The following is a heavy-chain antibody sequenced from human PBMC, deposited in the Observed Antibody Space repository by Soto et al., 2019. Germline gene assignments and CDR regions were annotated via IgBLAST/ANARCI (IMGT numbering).Heavy chain of an antibody. Sequence: QVQLQESGPGLVKPSETLSLTCTVSGGSISNYYWSWIRQPPGKGLEWIGYIYYSGRTTYSPSRKIAVTISVDTSKNQFSLKLSSVPAVDRAMYYCASLKDGPGGGGFGSGYFDYWGQGTLVTVSS. D-gene: IGHD3-3*01. J-gene: IGHJ4*02. CDR2: IYYSGRT. CDR1: GGSISNYY. V-gene: IGHV4-59*01. CDR3: ASLKDGPGGGGFGSGYFDY.